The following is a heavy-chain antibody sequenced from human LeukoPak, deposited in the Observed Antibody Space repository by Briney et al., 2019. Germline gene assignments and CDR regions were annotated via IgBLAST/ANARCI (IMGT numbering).Heavy chain of an antibody. J-gene: IGHJ6*03. D-gene: IGHD4-17*01. Sequence: PSETLSLTCTVSGGSISSSSYYWGWIRQPPGKGLVWIGSIYHSGSTYYNPSLKSRVTISVDTSKNQFSLKLSSVTAADTAVYYCARYPGSRYGVYYYYYYMDVWGKGTTVTVSS. CDR1: GGSISSSSYY. V-gene: IGHV4-39*07. CDR3: ARYPGSRYGVYYYYYYMDV. CDR2: IYHSGST.